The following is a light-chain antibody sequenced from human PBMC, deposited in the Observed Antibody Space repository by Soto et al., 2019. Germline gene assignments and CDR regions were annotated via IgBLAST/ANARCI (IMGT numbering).Light chain of an antibody. J-gene: IGKJ3*01. CDR2: AAS. CDR3: QLSYTTPFT. V-gene: IGKV1-39*01. Sequence: DIQMTQSPSSLSASVGDRVTVTCRASQSISTYLYWYQQKPGKAPKLLIYAASSLETGVPSRFSGSGSGTDFTLTISSLQREDFATYFYQLSYTTPFTFGPGTKVDIK. CDR1: QSISTY.